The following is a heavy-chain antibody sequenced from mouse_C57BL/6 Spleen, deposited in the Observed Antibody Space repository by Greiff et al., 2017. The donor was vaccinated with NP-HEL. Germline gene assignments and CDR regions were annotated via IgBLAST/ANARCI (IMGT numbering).Heavy chain of an antibody. CDR3: ARWIRWDAMDY. V-gene: IGHV1-53*01. CDR2: INPSNGGT. Sequence: QVHVKQPGTELVKPGASVKLSCKASGYTFTSYWMHWVKQRPGQGLEWIGNINPSNGGTNYNEKFKSKATLTVDKSSSTAYMQLSSLTSEDSAVYYCARWIRWDAMDYWGQGTSVTVSS. CDR1: GYTFTSYW. J-gene: IGHJ4*01. D-gene: IGHD1-1*01.